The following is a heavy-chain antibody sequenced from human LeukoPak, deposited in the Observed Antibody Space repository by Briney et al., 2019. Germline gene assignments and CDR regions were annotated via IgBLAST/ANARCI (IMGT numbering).Heavy chain of an antibody. J-gene: IGHJ4*02. D-gene: IGHD3-22*01. V-gene: IGHV4-39*07. Sequence: SETLSLTCTVSGGSITSSSYYWGWIRQPPGKGLEWIGRVYYSGNTYYNSSLRSRVTISVDTSKNQFSLKLSSVTAADTAVYYCARNRFDSSGYYWWFDYWGQGTLVTVSS. CDR1: GGSITSSSYY. CDR3: ARNRFDSSGYYWWFDY. CDR2: VYYSGNT.